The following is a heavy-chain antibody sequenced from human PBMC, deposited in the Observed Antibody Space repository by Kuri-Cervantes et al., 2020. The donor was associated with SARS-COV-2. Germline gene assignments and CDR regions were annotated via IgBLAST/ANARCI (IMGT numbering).Heavy chain of an antibody. J-gene: IGHJ4*02. V-gene: IGHV3-23*01. Sequence: GESLKISYAASGFTFSSYAMSWVRQAPGKGLEWVSAISGSGGSTYYADSVKGRFTISRDNSKNKLYLQMNNLRAEDTAVYYCAKGVAAADSYYFDYWGQGTLVTVSS. CDR3: AKGVAAADSYYFDY. CDR2: ISGSGGST. CDR1: GFTFSSYA. D-gene: IGHD6-13*01.